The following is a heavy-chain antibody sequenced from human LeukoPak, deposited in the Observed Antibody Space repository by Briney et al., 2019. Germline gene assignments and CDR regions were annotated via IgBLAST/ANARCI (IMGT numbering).Heavy chain of an antibody. J-gene: IGHJ4*02. CDR3: ARDSWLPAPYQPQGYFDY. V-gene: IGHV1-46*01. Sequence: ASVKVSCKASGYTFTSYYMHWVRQAPGQGLEWMGIMNPSGGSTVYAEKFQGRVTMTRDTSTSTVYVELSSLTSEDTAVYYCARDSWLPAPYQPQGYFDYWGQGTLVTVSS. D-gene: IGHD3-22*01. CDR2: MNPSGGST. CDR1: GYTFTSYY.